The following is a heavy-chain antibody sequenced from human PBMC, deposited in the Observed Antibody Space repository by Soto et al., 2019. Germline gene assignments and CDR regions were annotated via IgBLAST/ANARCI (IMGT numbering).Heavy chain of an antibody. CDR1: GFTFSSYS. V-gene: IGHV3-21*01. D-gene: IGHD1-1*01. Sequence: GGSLRLSCAAYGFTFSSYSMNWVRQAPGKGLEWVSSISSSSSYIYYADSVKGRFTISRANAKKSLYMQMNSLRAEDTAVSYCARVGSWYRAFDIWRQGQMVTVSS. CDR2: ISSSSSYI. CDR3: ARVGSWYRAFDI. J-gene: IGHJ3*02.